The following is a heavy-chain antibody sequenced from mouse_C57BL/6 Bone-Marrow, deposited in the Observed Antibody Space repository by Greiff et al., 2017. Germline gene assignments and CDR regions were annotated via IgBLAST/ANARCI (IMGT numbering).Heavy chain of an antibody. CDR2: IDPETGGT. Sequence: QVQLQQSGAELVRPGASVTLSCKASGYTFTDYEMHWVKQTPVHGLEWIGAIDPETGGTAYNQKFKGKAILTADKSSSTAYMELRLLTSEDSAVYYCTVTTVVTTNFDYWGQGTTLTVSS. CDR1: GYTFTDYE. J-gene: IGHJ2*01. V-gene: IGHV1-15*01. CDR3: TVTTVVTTNFDY. D-gene: IGHD1-1*01.